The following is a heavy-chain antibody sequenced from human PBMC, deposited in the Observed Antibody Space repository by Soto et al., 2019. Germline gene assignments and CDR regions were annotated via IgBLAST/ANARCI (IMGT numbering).Heavy chain of an antibody. V-gene: IGHV1-69*01. CDR1: GGTFSSYA. Sequence: QVQLVQSGAEVKKPGSSVKVSCKASGGTFSSYAISWVRQAPGQGLEWMGGIIPIFGTANYAQKFQGRVTITADESTSTAYMELSSLRSEDTAVYYCARTPRNYCSGGSCYPKFDYWGQGTLVTVSS. CDR2: IIPIFGTA. D-gene: IGHD2-15*01. J-gene: IGHJ4*02. CDR3: ARTPRNYCSGGSCYPKFDY.